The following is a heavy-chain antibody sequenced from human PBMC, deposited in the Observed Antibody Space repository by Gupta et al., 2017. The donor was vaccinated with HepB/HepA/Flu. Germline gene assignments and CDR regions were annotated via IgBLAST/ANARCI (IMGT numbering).Heavy chain of an antibody. Sequence: QVRLQQWGAGLLKPSETLSLTCAVYGGSLSGYYRSWIRQSPEKGLELIGEIHHSGSTNYNPSLKSRATISVDTSKNQFSRVLTSVTAADTAVYYCERHDFWIGYAEIDADDGGQGTTVTVSS. V-gene: IGHV4-34*01. D-gene: IGHD3-3*01. CDR3: ERHDFWIGYAEIDADD. CDR1: GGSLSGYY. J-gene: IGHJ4*02. CDR2: IHHSGST.